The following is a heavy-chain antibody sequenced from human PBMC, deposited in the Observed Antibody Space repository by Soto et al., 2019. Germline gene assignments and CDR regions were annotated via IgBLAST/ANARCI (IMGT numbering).Heavy chain of an antibody. J-gene: IGHJ5*02. CDR1: GGTFVSSA. CDR3: AKKNPHGDSNKAWLDP. V-gene: IGHV1-69*01. CDR2: IIPILGST. D-gene: IGHD2-8*01. Sequence: QVQLLQSGAELREPGSSVRVSCTPSGGTFVSSAFAWVRQAPGGKIEWMGGIIPILGSTKYAVKFLGRHTIRADDFSRTAYLELSSLTFDDTAVYFCAKKNPHGDSNKAWLDPWGQGTLVTVST.